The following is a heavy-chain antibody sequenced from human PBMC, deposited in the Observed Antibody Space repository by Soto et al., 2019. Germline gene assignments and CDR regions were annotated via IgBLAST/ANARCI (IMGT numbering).Heavy chain of an antibody. Sequence: ASVKVSCKVSGYALTELSMHWVRQAPGKGLEWMGGFDPEDGETIYAQKFQGRVTMTEDTSTDTAYMELSSLRSEDTAVYYCATRFRYCSSTSCYLGGVSHWFDPWGQGTLVT. V-gene: IGHV1-24*01. J-gene: IGHJ5*02. CDR2: FDPEDGET. D-gene: IGHD2-2*01. CDR3: ATRFRYCSSTSCYLGGVSHWFDP. CDR1: GYALTELS.